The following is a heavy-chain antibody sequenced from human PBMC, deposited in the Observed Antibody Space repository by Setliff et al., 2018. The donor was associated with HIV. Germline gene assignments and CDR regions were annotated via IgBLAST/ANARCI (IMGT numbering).Heavy chain of an antibody. CDR3: AADVPNFSDDYIPIDY. CDR1: GFTFEDYG. D-gene: IGHD4-4*01. Sequence: GGSLRLSCAVSGFTFEDYGMSWVRQAPGKGLEWVSSIGNTGTSSYYADSVKGRFTISRDTSKNSLFLEVTSLRGEDTGVYYCAADVPNFSDDYIPIDYWGRGTLVTVSS. V-gene: IGHV3-23*01. J-gene: IGHJ4*02. CDR2: IGNTGTSS.